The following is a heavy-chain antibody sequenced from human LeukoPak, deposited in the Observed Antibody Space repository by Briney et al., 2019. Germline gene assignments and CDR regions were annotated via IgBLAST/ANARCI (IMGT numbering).Heavy chain of an antibody. J-gene: IGHJ3*02. CDR2: ISGSGGST. V-gene: IGHV3-23*01. CDR1: GFTFSSYA. D-gene: IGHD2-21*02. Sequence: TGGSLRLSCAASGFTFSSYAMSWVRQAPGKGLEWVSGISGSGGSTYYADAVKGRFTISRDNSKNTPYLQMNGLRAEDTAVYYCAKDLIVYCGGDCPRQAFDIWGQGTMVTVSS. CDR3: AKDLIVYCGGDCPRQAFDI.